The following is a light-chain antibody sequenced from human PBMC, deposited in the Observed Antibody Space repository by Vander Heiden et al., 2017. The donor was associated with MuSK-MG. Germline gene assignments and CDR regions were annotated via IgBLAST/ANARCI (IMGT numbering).Light chain of an antibody. CDR3: QTWGTGNWV. J-gene: IGLJ3*02. CDR1: SGHSSYA. V-gene: IGLV4-69*01. Sequence: QLVLTQSPSASASLGASVKLTCTLSSGHSSYAIAWHQQQQEKGPRYLMRLNSDGSHSKGDGIPDRFSGSSSGAERYLTISSLQAEDEADYYCQTWGTGNWVFGGGTKLTVL. CDR2: LNSDGSH.